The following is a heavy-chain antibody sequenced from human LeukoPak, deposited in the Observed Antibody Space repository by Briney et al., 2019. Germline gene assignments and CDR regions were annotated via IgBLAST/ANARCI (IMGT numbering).Heavy chain of an antibody. CDR3: ARLDPRILAMDV. CDR1: GGSISSSSYY. D-gene: IGHD2-15*01. Sequence: SETLSLTCSVSGGSISSSSYYWGWIRQPPGKGLEWIGSIYYSGSTYYNPSLRSRVTISVDTSKNQFSLKLSSVTAADTAVYYCARLDPRILAMDVWGQGTTVTVSS. CDR2: IYYSGST. J-gene: IGHJ6*02. V-gene: IGHV4-39*07.